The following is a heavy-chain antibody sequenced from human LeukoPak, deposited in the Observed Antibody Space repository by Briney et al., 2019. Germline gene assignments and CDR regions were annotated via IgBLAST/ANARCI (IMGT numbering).Heavy chain of an antibody. J-gene: IGHJ6*02. CDR3: AKLYCSGGSCYSSYYYYGMDV. CDR2: ISYSSTTT. V-gene: IGHV3-48*01. Sequence: PGGSLRLSCAASGFTFSSYRMNWVRQAPGKGLEWISHISYSSTTTHNADSVMGRFTISRDNAKNSLYLQMNSLRAEDTAVYYCAKLYCSGGSCYSSYYYYGMDVWGQGTTVTVSS. CDR1: GFTFSSYR. D-gene: IGHD2-15*01.